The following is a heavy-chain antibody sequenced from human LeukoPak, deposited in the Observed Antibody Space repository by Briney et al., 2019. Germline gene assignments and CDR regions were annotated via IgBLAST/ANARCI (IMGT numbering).Heavy chain of an antibody. J-gene: IGHJ4*02. CDR2: INGSGDKT. V-gene: IGHV3-23*01. Sequence: AGTLRLSCAASRFTFSSFAMTRHPPGPGKELKGVSAINGSGDKTNYADYVKGRFTISRDNFKNTLYIQMSSLRVEDTAIYYCAKDVITLIQGVMVYWGQGTLVTVSS. CDR3: AKDVITLIQGVMVY. CDR1: RFTFSSFA. D-gene: IGHD3-10*01.